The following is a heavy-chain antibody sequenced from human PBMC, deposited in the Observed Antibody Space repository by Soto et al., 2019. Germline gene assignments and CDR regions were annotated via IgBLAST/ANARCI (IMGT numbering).Heavy chain of an antibody. CDR2: INHSGSI. V-gene: IGHV4-34*01. J-gene: IGHJ6*02. D-gene: IGHD6-19*01. CDR1: SGSFSGYY. Sequence: QVQLQQWGAGLLKPSETLSLTCGVYSGSFSGYYWSWIRQPPGKGLEWIGEINHSGSIKYNPSLKSRVTISVDTSKNQFSLKLSSVTAAETAVYYCARGAGSGWDYYYYGMDVWGQGTTVTVSS. CDR3: ARGAGSGWDYYYYGMDV.